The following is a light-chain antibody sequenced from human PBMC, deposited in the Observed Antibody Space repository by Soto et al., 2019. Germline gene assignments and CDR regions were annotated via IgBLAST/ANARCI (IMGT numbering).Light chain of an antibody. J-gene: IGKJ1*01. CDR2: GAS. CDR1: QSVSSSY. V-gene: IGKV3-20*01. Sequence: EIVLTQSPATLSLSPGERATLSCRASQSVSSSYLAWYQQNPGQAPRLLIYGASSRATGIPDRFSGSGSGTDFTFTISRLEPEDVAVYYCQQYGSSPKTLGQGTKVDIK. CDR3: QQYGSSPKT.